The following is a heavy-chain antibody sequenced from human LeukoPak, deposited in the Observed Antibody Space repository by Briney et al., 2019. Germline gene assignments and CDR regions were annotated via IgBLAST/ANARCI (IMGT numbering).Heavy chain of an antibody. CDR1: GGSFSGYY. Sequence: SQTLSLTCAVSGGSFSGYYWTWIRQPPGKGLEWIGEINHSGNANYNPSLKSRVTISLDMSENHFSLKLTSVTAADTAVYYCARGQGTVTTHWGQGTLVTVSS. V-gene: IGHV4-34*01. CDR3: ARGQGTVTTH. D-gene: IGHD4-17*01. J-gene: IGHJ4*02. CDR2: INHSGNA.